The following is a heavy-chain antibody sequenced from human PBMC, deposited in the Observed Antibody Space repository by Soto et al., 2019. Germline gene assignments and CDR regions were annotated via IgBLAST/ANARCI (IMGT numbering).Heavy chain of an antibody. CDR2: IYYSGST. CDR3: ARLLRHNYYGMDV. D-gene: IGHD5-12*01. CDR1: VGSISSSSYY. V-gene: IGHV4-39*01. J-gene: IGHJ6*02. Sequence: NCTVAVGSISSSSYYCGWIRQPSGKGLEWIGSIYYSGSTYYNPSLKSRVTISVDTSKNQFSLKLSSVTAADTAVYYCARLLRHNYYGMDVWGQGTTVTVS.